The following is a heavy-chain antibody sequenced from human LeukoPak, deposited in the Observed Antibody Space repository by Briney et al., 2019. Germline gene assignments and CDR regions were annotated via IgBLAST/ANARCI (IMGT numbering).Heavy chain of an antibody. CDR2: IYTSGST. CDR1: AGFISNYY. D-gene: IGHD6-13*01. J-gene: IGHJ5*02. CDR3: ARGSIAAVGTRWFDP. Sequence: SETLSLTCTVSAGFISNYYWSWIRQPAGKGLEWIGRIYTSGSTNYNPSLRSRVTMSVDTSKNQFSLKVSSVTAADTAVYYCARGSIAAVGTRWFDPWGQGTLVTVSS. V-gene: IGHV4-4*07.